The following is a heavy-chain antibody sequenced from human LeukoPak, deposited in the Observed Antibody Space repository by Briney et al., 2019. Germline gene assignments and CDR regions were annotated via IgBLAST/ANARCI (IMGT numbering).Heavy chain of an antibody. V-gene: IGHV3-11*01. CDR2: ISSSGSTI. CDR1: GFTFSDYY. J-gene: IGHJ4*02. CDR3: ARDEVGCSSTSCYSGYFDY. Sequence: PGGSLRLSCAASGFTFSDYYMSWIRQAPGKGLEWVSYISSSGSTIYYADSVKGRFTISRDNAKNSLYLQMNSLRVEDTAVYYCARDEVGCSSTSCYSGYFDYWGQGTLVTVSS. D-gene: IGHD2-2*01.